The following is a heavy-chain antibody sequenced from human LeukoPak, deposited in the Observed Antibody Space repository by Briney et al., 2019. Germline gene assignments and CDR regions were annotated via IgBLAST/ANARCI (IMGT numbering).Heavy chain of an antibody. J-gene: IGHJ4*02. Sequence: GESLKISCKGSGYSFTSYWIGWVRQMPGKGLEWMGIIYPGDSDTRYSPSFQGQVTISADKSISTAYLQWSSLKASDTAMHYCAIAYGGNSQFGYYFDYWGQGTLVTVSS. V-gene: IGHV5-51*01. CDR1: GYSFTSYW. CDR2: IYPGDSDT. D-gene: IGHD4-23*01. CDR3: AIAYGGNSQFGYYFDY.